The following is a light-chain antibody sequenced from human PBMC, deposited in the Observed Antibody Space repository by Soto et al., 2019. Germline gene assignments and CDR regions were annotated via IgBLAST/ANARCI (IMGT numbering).Light chain of an antibody. V-gene: IGKV3-20*01. Sequence: EIVLTQSPGTLSLSPGERATLSCRASQSVSSSYLAWYQQKPVQSPRLLIYGASNRATGIPDRFSGSGSGTDVTLTISRLEPGDFAVYSCQQYGGSPTFGQGTRLEIK. CDR3: QQYGGSPT. CDR2: GAS. CDR1: QSVSSSY. J-gene: IGKJ5*01.